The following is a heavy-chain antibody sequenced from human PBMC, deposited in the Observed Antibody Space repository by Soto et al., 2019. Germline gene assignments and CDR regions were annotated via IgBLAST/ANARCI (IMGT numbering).Heavy chain of an antibody. D-gene: IGHD3-3*01. CDR1: GFSLSNARMG. CDR2: ILSNDEK. V-gene: IGHV2-26*01. Sequence: SGPTLVNPTETLTLTCTVSGFSLSNARMGVSWIRQPPGKALEWLAHILSNDEKSYSTSLKSRLTISKDTSKSQVVLTMTNMDPVDTATYYCARINFWSGYYPGGMDVWGQGTTVTVSS. J-gene: IGHJ6*02. CDR3: ARINFWSGYYPGGMDV.